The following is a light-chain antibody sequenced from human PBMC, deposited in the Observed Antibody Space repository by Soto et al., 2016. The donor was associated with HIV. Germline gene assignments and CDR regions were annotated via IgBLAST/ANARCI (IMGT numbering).Light chain of an antibody. CDR2: RAS. CDR3: QQYDRFPWT. Sequence: DIQMTQSPSSLSASVGDRVTITCRASQSVTRWLAWFQKKPGQVPKLLIYRASSLKSGAPSRFSGSGSGTEFSLTISGLQSDDSATYYCQQYDRFPWTFGQGTNVEI. V-gene: IGKV1-5*03. CDR1: QSVTRW. J-gene: IGKJ1*01.